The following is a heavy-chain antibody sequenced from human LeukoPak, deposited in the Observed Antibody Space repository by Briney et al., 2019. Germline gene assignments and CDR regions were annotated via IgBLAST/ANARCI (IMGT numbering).Heavy chain of an antibody. J-gene: IGHJ4*02. V-gene: IGHV4-39*01. CDR2: IFYSGST. CDR3: ARLRAKHYDILTGYFGIYYFDY. Sequence: SETLSLTCTVSGGSISSSNYYWGWIRQPPGKGLEWIGSIFYSGSTYYNPSLKSRVTIYVDTSKNQFSLKLSSVTAADTAVFYCARLRAKHYDILTGYFGIYYFDYWGQGTLVTVSS. CDR1: GGSISSSNYY. D-gene: IGHD3-9*01.